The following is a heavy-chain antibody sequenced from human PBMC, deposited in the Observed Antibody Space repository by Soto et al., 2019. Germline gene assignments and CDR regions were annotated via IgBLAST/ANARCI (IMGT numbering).Heavy chain of an antibody. CDR1: GWTVRDER. Sequence: SGAGSGWTVRDERMNWVRQAPGKGLEWISYIRTTPSVIVYADSVKGRFTISRDNAKNSMYLQMNSLTDEDTAVYYCARDHISAFDHWGQRT. CDR3: ARDHISAFDH. J-gene: IGHJ5*02. V-gene: IGHV3-48*02. CDR2: IRTTPSVI.